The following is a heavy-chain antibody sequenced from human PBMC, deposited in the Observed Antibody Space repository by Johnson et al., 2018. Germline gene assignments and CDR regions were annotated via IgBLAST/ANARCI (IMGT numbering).Heavy chain of an antibody. CDR1: GFTFSSYG. V-gene: IGHV3-30*03. J-gene: IGHJ6*02. CDR2: ISHDGSNK. Sequence: VQLVESGGGVVQPGRSLRLSCAASGFTFSSYGMHWVRQAPGKGLEWVAVISHDGSNKDYVDSVKGRFTISRDNSKNTLYLQMNSRRAEDTAVYYCAVLRYCSSTSCYYYGMNVWGQGTTVTVSS. CDR3: AVLRYCSSTSCYYYGMNV. D-gene: IGHD2-2*01.